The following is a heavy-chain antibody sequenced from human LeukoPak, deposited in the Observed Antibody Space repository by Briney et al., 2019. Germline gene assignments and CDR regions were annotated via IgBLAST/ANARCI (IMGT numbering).Heavy chain of an antibody. D-gene: IGHD4-17*01. CDR3: AKDPNGDYIGTFDI. J-gene: IGHJ3*02. CDR1: QFKFNDFG. V-gene: IGHV3-23*01. CDR2: ISGNGGST. Sequence: GGSLRLSCATSQFKFNDFGMTWVRQAPGKGLEWVSSISGNGGSTQYADSVQGRFAISRDNSKNTLYLQMNSLRAEDTAVYYCAKDPNGDYIGTFDIWGQGTMVTVSS.